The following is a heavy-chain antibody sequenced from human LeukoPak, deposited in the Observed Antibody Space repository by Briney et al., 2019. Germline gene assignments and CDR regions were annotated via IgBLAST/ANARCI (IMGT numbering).Heavy chain of an antibody. CDR3: AKATPTRLGELSLPDY. D-gene: IGHD3-16*02. V-gene: IGHV3-43*01. CDR1: GFTFDDYT. J-gene: IGHJ4*02. CDR2: ISWDGGST. Sequence: LGGSLRLSCAASGFTFDDYTMHWVRQAPGKGLEWVSLISWDGGSTYYADSVKGRFTISRDNSKNSLYLQMNSLRTEDTALYYCAKATPTRLGELSLPDYWGQGTLVTVSS.